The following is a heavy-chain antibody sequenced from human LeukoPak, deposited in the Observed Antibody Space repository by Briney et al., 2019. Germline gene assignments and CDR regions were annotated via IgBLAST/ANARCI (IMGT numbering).Heavy chain of an antibody. J-gene: IGHJ4*02. Sequence: SEPPSLTCTLSGGSMSSYYWSWIRQPVGKGLEWIGRIYSSGSTNYHPSLKSRVTMSVDTSKNQFSLKLSSVTAAYTAVYYCARAGGYQHHPLDYWGQGTLVTVSS. CDR2: IYSSGST. V-gene: IGHV4-4*07. CDR1: GGSMSSYY. CDR3: ARAGGYQHHPLDY. D-gene: IGHD3-22*01.